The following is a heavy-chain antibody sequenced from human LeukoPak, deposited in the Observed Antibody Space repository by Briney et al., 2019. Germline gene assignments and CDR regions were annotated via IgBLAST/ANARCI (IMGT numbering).Heavy chain of an antibody. Sequence: PSETLSLTCTVSGGSISSGGYYWSWIRQPPGKGLEWIAYMYYSGSTYYNPSLKSRVTMSADTSKNQLSLKLSSVTAADTAVYCCARPYYYDSRIDPWGQGILVTVSS. J-gene: IGHJ5*02. CDR3: ARPYYYDSRIDP. V-gene: IGHV4-30-4*01. CDR1: GGSISSGGYY. CDR2: MYYSGST. D-gene: IGHD3-22*01.